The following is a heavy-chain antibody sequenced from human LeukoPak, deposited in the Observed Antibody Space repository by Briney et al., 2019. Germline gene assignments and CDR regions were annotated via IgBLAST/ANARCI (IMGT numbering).Heavy chain of an antibody. CDR1: GFTFNRYG. Sequence: GGSLRLSCAASGFTFNRYGMHWVRQAPGKGLECVAFIRYDESHRFYGDSVRGRFTISRDNSKNTLYLQMNSLRAEDTAVYYCAKDSSTNNWNEGIGYWGQGTLVTVSS. D-gene: IGHD1-20*01. J-gene: IGHJ4*02. CDR2: IRYDESHR. V-gene: IGHV3-30*02. CDR3: AKDSSTNNWNEGIGY.